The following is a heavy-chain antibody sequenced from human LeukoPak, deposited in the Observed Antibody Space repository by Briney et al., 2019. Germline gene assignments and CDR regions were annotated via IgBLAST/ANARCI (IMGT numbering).Heavy chain of an antibody. Sequence: GGSLRLSCSASGFSFSDSYMSWFRLSPEKGLEWIAYITSSGTTTEYADSVKGRLTISRVNAKNSLYLQMNSLRPEDTAVYYCGRDPDYGDPYWGQGDLGPVSS. CDR3: GRDPDYGDPY. D-gene: IGHD4/OR15-4a*01. CDR1: GFSFSDSY. V-gene: IGHV3-11*01. J-gene: IGHJ4*02. CDR2: ITSSGTTT.